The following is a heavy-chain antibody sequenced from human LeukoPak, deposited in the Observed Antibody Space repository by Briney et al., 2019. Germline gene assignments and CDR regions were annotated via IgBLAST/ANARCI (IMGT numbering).Heavy chain of an antibody. J-gene: IGHJ3*02. CDR3: ARDLPGQYGFDI. D-gene: IGHD1-14*01. Sequence: SETLSLTCTVSGGSISSYYWSWIRQPPGKGLEWIGYIYYSGSTHYNPSLKSRVTISVDTSKKQVSLRLSSVTAADTAVYYCARDLPGQYGFDIWGQGTMVTVSS. CDR2: IYYSGST. CDR1: GGSISSYY. V-gene: IGHV4-59*12.